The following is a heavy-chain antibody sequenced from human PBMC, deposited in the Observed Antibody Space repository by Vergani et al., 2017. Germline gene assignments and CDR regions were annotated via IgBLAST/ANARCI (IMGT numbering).Heavy chain of an antibody. CDR3: ATDALGTWAEWLFPPESYFDY. V-gene: IGHV1-69*01. J-gene: IGHJ4*02. D-gene: IGHD3-3*01. CDR1: GGTFSSYA. CDR2: IIPIFGTA. Sequence: QVQLVQSGAEVKKPGSSVKVSCKASGGTFSSYAISWVRQAPGQGLEWMGGIIPIFGTANYAQKFHGRVTITAYETTSTAYMEMISLRSEDTAVYYCATDALGTWAEWLFPPESYFDYWGQGTLVTVSS.